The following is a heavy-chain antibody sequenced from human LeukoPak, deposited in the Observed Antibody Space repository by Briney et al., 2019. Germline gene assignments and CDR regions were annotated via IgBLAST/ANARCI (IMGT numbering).Heavy chain of an antibody. V-gene: IGHV4-39*01. D-gene: IGHD3-10*01. CDR3: ASSGRLNADYFDY. Sequence: PSETLSLTCTVSGGSISSSSYYWGWIRQPPGKGLEWIGSIYYSGSTYYNPSLKSRVTISVDTSKNQFSLKLSSVTAADTAVYYCASSGRLNADYFDYWGQGTLVTVSS. CDR2: IYYSGST. J-gene: IGHJ4*02. CDR1: GGSISSSSYY.